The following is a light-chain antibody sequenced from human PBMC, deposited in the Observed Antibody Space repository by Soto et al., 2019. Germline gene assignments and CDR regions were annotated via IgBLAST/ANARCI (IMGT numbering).Light chain of an antibody. CDR3: SSYAGSTNYV. V-gene: IGLV2-11*01. CDR1: SSDVGGYDY. J-gene: IGLJ1*01. Sequence: QSALTQPRSVSGSPGQSVTLSCTGTSSDVGGYDYVSWYQQHPDKAPKLIIYDVSRRPSGVPDRFSGSKSGNTASLTVSGLQADDEADYYCSSYAGSTNYVFGTGTKLTVL. CDR2: DVS.